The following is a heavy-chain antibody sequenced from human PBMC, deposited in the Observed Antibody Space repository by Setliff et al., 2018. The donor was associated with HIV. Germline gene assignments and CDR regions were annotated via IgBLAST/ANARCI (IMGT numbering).Heavy chain of an antibody. CDR2: IHSSGST. CDR1: GGSVGSSY. Sequence: SETLSLTCTVSGGSVGSSYWNWIRQSAGKGLEWIGRIHSSGSTNYNPSLKSRVTVSLDTFTNQISLRLSSVIAADTAVYYCARGPPGSSIGWYVGYWGQGTLVTVSS. CDR3: ARGPPGSSIGWYVGY. D-gene: IGHD6-19*01. V-gene: IGHV4-4*07. J-gene: IGHJ4*02.